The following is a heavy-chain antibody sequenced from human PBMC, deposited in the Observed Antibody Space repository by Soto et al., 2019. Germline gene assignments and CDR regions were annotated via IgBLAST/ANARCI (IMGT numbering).Heavy chain of an antibody. CDR3: VKGSRIVVVPATPYGMDV. J-gene: IGHJ6*02. D-gene: IGHD2-2*01. V-gene: IGHV3-43*01. CDR1: GFTFNDYT. Sequence: GGSLRLSCAASGFTFNDYTMHWVRQVPGEGLEWVSLISWDGGSTDYADSVKGRFTISRDNSKNSLYLQMNSLRIEDTALYYCVKGSRIVVVPATPYGMDVWGQGTTVTVSS. CDR2: ISWDGGST.